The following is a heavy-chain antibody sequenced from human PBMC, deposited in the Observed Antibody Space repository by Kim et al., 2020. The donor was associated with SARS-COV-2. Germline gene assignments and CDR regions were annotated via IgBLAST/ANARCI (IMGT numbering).Heavy chain of an antibody. D-gene: IGHD4-4*01. Sequence: YYAASIKGRVTISRDTSQNRLSLEMNTQRGEDTGVYSCARDVWDYSGMDVWGQGTTVTVSS. V-gene: IGHV3-53*01. CDR3: ARDVWDYSGMDV. J-gene: IGHJ6*02.